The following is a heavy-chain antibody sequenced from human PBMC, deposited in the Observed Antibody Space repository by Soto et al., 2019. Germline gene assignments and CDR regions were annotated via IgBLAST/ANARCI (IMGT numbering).Heavy chain of an antibody. J-gene: IGHJ4*02. CDR3: ARGESQWLVRRGYYFDY. CDR1: GFTFSSYA. Sequence: PGGSLRLSCAASGFTFSSYAMHWVRQAPGKGLEWVAVISYDGSNKYYADSVKGRFTISRDNSKNTLYLQMNSLRAEDTAVYYCARGESQWLVRRGYYFDYWGQGTLVTVSS. D-gene: IGHD6-19*01. CDR2: ISYDGSNK. V-gene: IGHV3-30-3*01.